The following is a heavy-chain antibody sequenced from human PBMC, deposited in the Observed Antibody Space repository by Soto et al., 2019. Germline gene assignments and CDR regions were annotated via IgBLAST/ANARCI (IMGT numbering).Heavy chain of an antibody. J-gene: IGHJ5*02. CDR2: IYYSGST. V-gene: IGHV4-39*01. Sequence: SETLSLTFTVSGGSISSSSYYWGWMRQPPGKGLEWIGSIYYSGSTYYNPSLKSRVTISVDTSKNQFSLKLSSVTAADTAVYYCARHGIRERFLEWLLYPNWFDPWGQGTLVTVSS. CDR1: GGSISSSSYY. CDR3: ARHGIRERFLEWLLYPNWFDP. D-gene: IGHD3-3*01.